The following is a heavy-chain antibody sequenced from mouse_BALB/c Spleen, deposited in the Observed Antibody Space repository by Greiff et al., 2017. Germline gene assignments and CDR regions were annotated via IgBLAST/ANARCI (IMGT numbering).Heavy chain of an antibody. CDR2: IDPANGNT. CDR3: APITWFAY. CDR1: GFNIKDTY. J-gene: IGHJ3*01. D-gene: IGHD1-2*01. V-gene: IGHV14-3*02. Sequence: VQLQQSGAELVKPGASVKLSCTASGFNIKDTYMHWVKQRPEQGLEWIGRIDPANGNTKYDSKFQGKATITADTSSNTAYLQLSSLTSEDTAVYYCAPITWFAYWGQGTLVTVSA.